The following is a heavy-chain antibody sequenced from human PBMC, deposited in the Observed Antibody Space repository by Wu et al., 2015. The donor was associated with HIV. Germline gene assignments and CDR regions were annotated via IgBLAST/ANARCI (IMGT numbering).Heavy chain of an antibody. D-gene: IGHD3-22*01. Sequence: QVQLVQSGAEVKKPGASVKVSCKASGYTFTSYYMHWVRQAPGQGLEWMGIINPSGGSTSYAQKFQGRVTMTRDTSTSTVYMELSSLRSVDTAVYYCARGGHRRLYDSSGYYFEYWGQGTLVTVSS. CDR2: INPSGGST. J-gene: IGHJ4*02. V-gene: IGHV1-46*01. CDR1: GYTFTSYY. CDR3: ARGGHRRLYDSSGYYFEY.